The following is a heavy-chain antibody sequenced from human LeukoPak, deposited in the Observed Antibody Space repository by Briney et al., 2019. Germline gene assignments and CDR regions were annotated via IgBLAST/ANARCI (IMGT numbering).Heavy chain of an antibody. Sequence: PSETLSLTCTVSGVSISNSYWSWFRQPPGKGLEWIGYIYYSGSTNYNPSLKSRVTISVDTSKNQFSLKLNSVTAADTAVYYCARGGWYQDYWGQGTLVTASS. D-gene: IGHD6-19*01. CDR2: IYYSGST. CDR1: GVSISNSY. J-gene: IGHJ4*02. CDR3: ARGGWYQDY. V-gene: IGHV4-59*01.